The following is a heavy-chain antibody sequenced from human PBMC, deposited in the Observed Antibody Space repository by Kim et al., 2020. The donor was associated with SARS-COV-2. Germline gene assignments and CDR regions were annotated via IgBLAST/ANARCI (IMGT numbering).Heavy chain of an antibody. Sequence: SETLSLTCTVSGDSISRSSNYWGWIRQPPGKGLEWIGSINYSGNTYYNPSLKSRVTISVDTSKNQFSLKMRSVTAADTAVYYCARLVSENSAVEYWGQGTLDTVSS. CDR3: ARLVSENSAVEY. V-gene: IGHV4-39*01. CDR1: GDSISRSSNY. J-gene: IGHJ4*02. CDR2: INYSGNT.